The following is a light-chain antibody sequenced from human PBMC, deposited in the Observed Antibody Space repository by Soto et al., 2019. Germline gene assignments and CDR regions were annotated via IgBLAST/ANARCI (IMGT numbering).Light chain of an antibody. CDR2: KIS. J-gene: IGKJ4*01. Sequence: DIVMTQTPLSSPVTLGQPASISCRSSQSLVHSDGNTYLSWLQQRPGQPPRLLIYKISNRFSGGPGRVRGRGAGTGFTIKIRRGEAGGGGVYLWIQGNKFPLTFGGGTKVEIK. V-gene: IGKV2-24*01. CDR1: QSLVHSDGNTY. CDR3: IQGNKFPLT.